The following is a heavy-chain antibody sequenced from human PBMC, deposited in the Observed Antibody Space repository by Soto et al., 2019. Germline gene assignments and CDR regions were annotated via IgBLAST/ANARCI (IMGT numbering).Heavy chain of an antibody. D-gene: IGHD2-21*02. J-gene: IGHJ6*02. Sequence: QVQLVQSGAEVKKPGASLKVSCKASGYRFTGYGLHWVRQAPGQGLQWMGWINPKSGATDYAQKFPGRGTKTREMYPNTAYLELGGLGSYDTAGDTAVYFCAKSNFGGDGYFPYGLDGLGQGTTVTVSS. CDR3: VYFCAKSNFGGDGYFPYGLDG. V-gene: IGHV1-2*02. CDR2: INPKSGAT. CDR1: GYRFTGYG.